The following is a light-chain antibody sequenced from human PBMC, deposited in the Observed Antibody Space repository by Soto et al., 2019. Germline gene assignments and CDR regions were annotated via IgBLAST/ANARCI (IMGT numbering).Light chain of an antibody. Sequence: DIQRTQSPSSLSASVGDRVTITCRASQGISTYLVWYQQKPGTVPKLLIFAASTLQSGVPSRFSGSGSGTDFTLTISSLQPEDGATYYCQNYNGAPWTFGQGTKVEIK. CDR2: AAS. V-gene: IGKV1-27*01. J-gene: IGKJ1*01. CDR1: QGISTY. CDR3: QNYNGAPWT.